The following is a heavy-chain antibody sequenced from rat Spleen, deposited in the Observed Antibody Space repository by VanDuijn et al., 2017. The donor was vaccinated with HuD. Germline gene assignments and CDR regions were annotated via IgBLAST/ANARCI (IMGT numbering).Heavy chain of an antibody. Sequence: QVQLKESGPGLVQPSQTLSLTCSVSGFSLTSYGINWVRQPPGKGLEWMGVMWSDGDTSYNSALKSRLSISRDTSKSQIYLKMNSLQTEDTATYFCARADVAGLSTDGIWGQGIMVTVSS. CDR2: MWSDGDT. J-gene: IGHJ2*01. CDR3: ARADVAGLSTDGI. D-gene: IGHD1-2*01. CDR1: GFSLTSYG. V-gene: IGHV2-32*01.